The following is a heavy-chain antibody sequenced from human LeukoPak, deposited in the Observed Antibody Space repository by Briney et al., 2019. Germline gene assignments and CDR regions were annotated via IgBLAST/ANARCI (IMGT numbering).Heavy chain of an antibody. J-gene: IGHJ4*02. D-gene: IGHD4-17*01. V-gene: IGHV3-7*03. CDR1: GFTFSTYW. Sequence: PGGSLRLSCEASGFTFSTYWMTWVRQPPGKGLEWVASINQDGSGKYYVDSVKGRFTISRDNAQKSLYLQMNSLRVDDTAAYYCARAVTSTEGYWGQGTLVTVSS. CDR2: INQDGSGK. CDR3: ARAVTSTEGY.